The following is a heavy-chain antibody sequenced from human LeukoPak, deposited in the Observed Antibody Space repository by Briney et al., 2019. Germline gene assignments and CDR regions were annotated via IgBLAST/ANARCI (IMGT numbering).Heavy chain of an antibody. Sequence: SETLSLTCTVSGGSISSYYWSWIRQPPGKGLEWIGYIYYSGSANYNPSLKSRVTISVDTSKNQFSLKLSSVTAADTAVYYCARHSRAATTSPDAFDIWGQGTMVTVSS. D-gene: IGHD1-26*01. J-gene: IGHJ3*02. V-gene: IGHV4-59*08. CDR2: IYYSGSA. CDR3: ARHSRAATTSPDAFDI. CDR1: GGSISSYY.